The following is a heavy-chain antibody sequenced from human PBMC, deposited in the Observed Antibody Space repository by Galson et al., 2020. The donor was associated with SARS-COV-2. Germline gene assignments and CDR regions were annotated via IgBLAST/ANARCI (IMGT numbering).Heavy chain of an antibody. J-gene: IGHJ5*02. D-gene: IGHD2-8*01. Sequence: SETLSLTCTVSGGSISSSSYYWGWIRQPPGKGLEWIGSIYYSGSTHYNPSLKSRVTISVDTSKNQFSLKLSSVTAADTAVYYCATRRIVLMVYAIYGLGWFDPWGQGTLVTVSS. V-gene: IGHV4-39*01. CDR3: ATRRIVLMVYAIYGLGWFDP. CDR2: IYYSGST. CDR1: GGSISSSSYY.